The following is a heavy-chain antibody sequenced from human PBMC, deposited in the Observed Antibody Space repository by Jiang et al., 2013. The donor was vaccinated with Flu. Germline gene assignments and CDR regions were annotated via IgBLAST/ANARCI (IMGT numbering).Heavy chain of an antibody. Sequence: VQLVESGGGLVQPGGSLRLSCAASGFTFSSYAMSWVRQAPGKGLEWVSTISGSGDSTYYADSVKGRFTISRDNSKNTLSLQMNSLRAEDTAVYYCAKDPYGDYGYFFDYWGQGTLVTVSS. D-gene: IGHD4-17*01. CDR1: GFTFSSYA. CDR3: AKDPYGDYGYFFDY. CDR2: ISGSGDST. V-gene: IGHV3-23*04. J-gene: IGHJ4*02.